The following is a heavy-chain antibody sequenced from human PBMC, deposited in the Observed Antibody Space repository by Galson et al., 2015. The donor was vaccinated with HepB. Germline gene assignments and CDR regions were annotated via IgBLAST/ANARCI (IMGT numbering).Heavy chain of an antibody. CDR1: GFTLSSYS. V-gene: IGHV3-7*03. D-gene: IGHD3-16*01. Sequence: SLRLSCAASGFTLSSYSMSWVRQAPGKGLEWVANINQGGSKKYYVDSVKGRFTISRDSAKSSLYLQMNSLRAEDTALYYCARYTLSMWGAYYYGMDVWGQGTTVTVSS. J-gene: IGHJ6*02. CDR2: INQGGSKK. CDR3: ARYTLSMWGAYYYGMDV.